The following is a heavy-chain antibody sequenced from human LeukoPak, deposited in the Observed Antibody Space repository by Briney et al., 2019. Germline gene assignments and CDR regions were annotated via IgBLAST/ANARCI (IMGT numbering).Heavy chain of an antibody. D-gene: IGHD6-13*01. CDR3: ARAAGPLAAPDF. V-gene: IGHV4-59*01. CDR1: GGSISSYY. J-gene: IGHJ4*02. Sequence: SETLSLTCTVSGGSISSYYWSWIRQPPGKGLEWIGYIYYSGSTNYSPSLKSRVTISVDTSKNQFSLKLSSVTAADTAVYYCARAAGPLAAPDFWGQGTPVTVSS. CDR2: IYYSGST.